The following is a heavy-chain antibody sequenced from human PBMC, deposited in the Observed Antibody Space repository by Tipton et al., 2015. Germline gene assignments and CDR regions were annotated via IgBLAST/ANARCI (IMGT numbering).Heavy chain of an antibody. V-gene: IGHV4-38-2*01. Sequence: TLSLTCAVSAYSISSDYYWGWIRQPPGKGLEWIANIYHSGSTYYNPSLKSRVTISVDASKNQFSLKLRSVTAADTAVYYCARRCGADCYWGYYFDHWGQGTLVNVSS. D-gene: IGHD2-21*01. CDR2: IYHSGST. CDR3: ARRCGADCYWGYYFDH. CDR1: AYSISSDYY. J-gene: IGHJ4*02.